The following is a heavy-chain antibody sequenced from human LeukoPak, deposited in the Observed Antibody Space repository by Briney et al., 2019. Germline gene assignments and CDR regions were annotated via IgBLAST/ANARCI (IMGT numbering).Heavy chain of an antibody. Sequence: GGSLRLSCAVSGFTVSNNYMSWVRQAPGKGLEWVSVIYSGGNAYYADSVRGRFTISRDNSKNTLYLQMNSLRVEDTAVYYCARDRAGGYDVFDYWGQGTLVTVSS. J-gene: IGHJ4*02. V-gene: IGHV3-53*01. CDR3: ARDRAGGYDVFDY. CDR2: IYSGGNA. D-gene: IGHD5-12*01. CDR1: GFTVSNNY.